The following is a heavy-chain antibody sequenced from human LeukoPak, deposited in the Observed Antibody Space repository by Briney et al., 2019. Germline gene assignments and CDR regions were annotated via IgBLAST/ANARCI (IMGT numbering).Heavy chain of an antibody. CDR3: ARDQGYYYDSSGYYSSFDY. Sequence: ASVKVSCKSSGYTFTGYYMHWVRPAPGQGLAWMGWINPNSGGTNYAQKFQGRVTMTRDTSLSTAYMELSRLRSDDTAVYYCARDQGYYYDSSGYYSSFDYWGQGTLVTVSS. V-gene: IGHV1-2*02. CDR2: INPNSGGT. D-gene: IGHD3-22*01. CDR1: GYTFTGYY. J-gene: IGHJ4*02.